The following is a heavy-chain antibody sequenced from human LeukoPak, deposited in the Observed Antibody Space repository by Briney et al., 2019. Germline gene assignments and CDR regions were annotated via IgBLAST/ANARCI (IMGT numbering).Heavy chain of an antibody. CDR2: INHSGST. V-gene: IGHV4-34*01. CDR3: SRGPPPTRFFEFVDDY. J-gene: IGHJ4*02. Sequence: SETLSLTCAVYGGSFSGYYWSWIRQPPGKGLEWIGEINHSGSTNYNPSLKSRVTISVDTSKNQFSLKLSSVTAADTAVHYWSRGPPPTRFFEFVDDYWGQGTLLTVSS. CDR1: GGSFSGYY. D-gene: IGHD3-3*01.